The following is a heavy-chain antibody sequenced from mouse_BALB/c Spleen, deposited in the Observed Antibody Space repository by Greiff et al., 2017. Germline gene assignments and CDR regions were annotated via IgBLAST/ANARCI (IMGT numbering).Heavy chain of an antibody. CDR3: ARARTRYVDD. J-gene: IGHJ2*01. CDR2: ISTYYGDA. Sequence: QVQLQQSGAELVRPGVSVKISCKGSGYTFTDYAMHWVKQSHAKSLEWIGVISTYYGDASYNQKFKGKATMTVDKSSSTAYMELARLTSEDSAIYYGARARTRYVDDWGQGTTRTVSA. CDR1: GYTFTDYA. V-gene: IGHV1S137*01. D-gene: IGHD2-13*01.